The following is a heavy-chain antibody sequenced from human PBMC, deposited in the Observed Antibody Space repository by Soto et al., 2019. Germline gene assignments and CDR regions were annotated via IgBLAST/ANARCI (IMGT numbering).Heavy chain of an antibody. Sequence: QVQLVESGGGVVQPGRSLRLSCAASGFTFSSYGMHWVRQAPGKGLEWVAVISYDGSNKYYADSVKGRFTISRDNSKNTLYLQMNSLRAEDTAVYYCEVHCGGDCLPTDLTTFDYWGQGTLVTVSS. D-gene: IGHD2-21*02. J-gene: IGHJ4*02. CDR3: EVHCGGDCLPTDLTTFDY. CDR1: GFTFSSYG. CDR2: ISYDGSNK. V-gene: IGHV3-30*03.